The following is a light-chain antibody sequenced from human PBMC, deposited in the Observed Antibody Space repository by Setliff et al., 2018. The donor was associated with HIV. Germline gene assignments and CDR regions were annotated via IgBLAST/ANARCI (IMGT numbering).Light chain of an antibody. CDR2: EVS. CDR3: SSYTSSSTLYV. CDR1: RSDVGAYNY. J-gene: IGLJ1*01. Sequence: QSALTQPASVSGSPGQSITISCIGTRSDVGAYNYVSWYQQHPGKAPKLMIYEVSNRPSGVSNRFSGSKSGNTASLTISGLQAEDEADYFCSSYTSSSTLYVFGTGTKVTVL. V-gene: IGLV2-14*01.